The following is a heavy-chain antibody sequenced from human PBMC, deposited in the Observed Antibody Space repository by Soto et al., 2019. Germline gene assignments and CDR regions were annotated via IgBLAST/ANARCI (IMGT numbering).Heavy chain of an antibody. J-gene: IGHJ4*02. Sequence: QLQLQESGSGLVKPSQTLSLTCAVSGGSISSGGYSWSWIRQPPGKGLEWIGYIYHSGSTYYNPSLRSRVTISVDRSKNQYSLELSSVTAADTAVYYCASGPIGDYTDGFVCWGQGTLVTVSS. CDR2: IYHSGST. V-gene: IGHV4-30-2*01. D-gene: IGHD4-17*01. CDR3: ASGPIGDYTDGFVC. CDR1: GGSISSGGYS.